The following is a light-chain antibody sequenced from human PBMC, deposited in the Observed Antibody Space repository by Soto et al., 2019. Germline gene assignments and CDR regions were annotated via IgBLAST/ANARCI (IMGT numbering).Light chain of an antibody. Sequence: DIQMTQSPSTLSASVGDRVTITCQASQTISNWLAWYQQKPGKAPKVLIYDASTLDGGVPSRFSGRRSGTDFTLTISSLQPSDFATYYCQQYNTYPLTFGGGTKVDIK. CDR3: QQYNTYPLT. CDR1: QTISNW. CDR2: DAS. V-gene: IGKV1-5*01. J-gene: IGKJ4*01.